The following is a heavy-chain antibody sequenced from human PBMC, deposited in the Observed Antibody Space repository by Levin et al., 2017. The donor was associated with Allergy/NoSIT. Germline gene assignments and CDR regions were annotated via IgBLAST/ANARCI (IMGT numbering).Heavy chain of an antibody. D-gene: IGHD6-13*01. J-gene: IGHJ4*02. CDR2: INSDGSST. CDR1: GFTFSSYW. V-gene: IGHV3-74*01. Sequence: GGSLRLSCAASGFTFSSYWMHWVRQAPGKGLVWVSRINSDGSSTSYADSVKGRFTISRDNAKNTLYLQMNSLRAEDTAVYYCARGGAAAGILSYWGQGTLVTVSS. CDR3: ARGGAAAGILSY.